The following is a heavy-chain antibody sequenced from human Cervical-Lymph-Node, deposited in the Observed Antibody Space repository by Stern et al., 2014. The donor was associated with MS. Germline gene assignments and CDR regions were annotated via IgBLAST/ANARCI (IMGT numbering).Heavy chain of an antibody. V-gene: IGHV3-72*01. J-gene: IGHJ5*02. CDR2: IRNKGSSYTT. CDR3: AKHADSAGGA. D-gene: IGHD3-10*01. CDR1: GFTFSDSF. Sequence: VQLVQSGGGLVQPGGSLRLSCEASGFTFSDSFMDWVRQAPGKGLEWVGRIRNKGSSYTTQYVASVEGRFTISRNDSKNSGFLQINSLKTEDTAVYYCAKHADSAGGAWGQGTLVTVSS.